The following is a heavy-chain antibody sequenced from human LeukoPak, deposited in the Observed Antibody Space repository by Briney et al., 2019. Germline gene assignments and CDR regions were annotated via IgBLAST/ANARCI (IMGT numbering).Heavy chain of an antibody. CDR3: ARRVRRGVVVKIYYFDY. CDR2: INHSGST. Sequence: SETLSLTCAVYGGSFSGYYWSWIRQPPGKGLEWIGEINHSGSTNYNPSLKSRATISVDTSKNQFSLKLSSVTAADTAVYYCARRVRRGVVVKIYYFDYWGQGTLVTVSS. D-gene: IGHD2-15*01. CDR1: GGSFSGYY. J-gene: IGHJ4*02. V-gene: IGHV4-34*01.